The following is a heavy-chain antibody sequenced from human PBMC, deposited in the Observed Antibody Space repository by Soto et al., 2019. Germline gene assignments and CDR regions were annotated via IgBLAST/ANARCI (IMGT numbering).Heavy chain of an antibody. D-gene: IGHD3-16*02. CDR2: MNPNSGNT. V-gene: IGHV1-8*01. Sequence: ASVKVSCKASGYTFTSYDINWVRQATGQGLEWMGWMNPNSGNTGYAQKFQGRVTMTRNTSISTAYMELSSLRSEDTAVYYCARDPLGLHLGELSSWGQGTLVTVSS. CDR1: GYTFTSYD. CDR3: ARDPLGLHLGELSS. J-gene: IGHJ4*02.